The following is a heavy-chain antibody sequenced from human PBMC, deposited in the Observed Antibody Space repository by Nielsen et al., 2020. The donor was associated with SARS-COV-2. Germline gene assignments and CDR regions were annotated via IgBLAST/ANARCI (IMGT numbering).Heavy chain of an antibody. J-gene: IGHJ5*02. V-gene: IGHV3-23*01. CDR2: ISWNSGST. CDR1: GFTFDDYA. CDR3: AKGEGWNWFDP. D-gene: IGHD1-26*01. Sequence: GESLKISCAASGFTFDDYAMHWVRQAPGKGLEWVSGISWNSGSTYYADSVKGRFTISRDNSKNTLYLQMNSLRAEDTAVYYCAKGEGWNWFDPWGQGTLVTVSS.